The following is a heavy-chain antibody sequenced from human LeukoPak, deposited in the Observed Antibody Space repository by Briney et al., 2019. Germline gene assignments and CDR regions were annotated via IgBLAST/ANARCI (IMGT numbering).Heavy chain of an antibody. Sequence: GASVKVSCKASGYTFTGYYMHWVRQAPGQGLEWMGWINPNSGGTNYAQKFQGRVTMTRDTSISTAYMELSRLRSDDTAVYYCAREGTYYYDSSGYYYVTAAFDIWGQGTMVTVSS. V-gene: IGHV1-2*02. D-gene: IGHD3-22*01. CDR3: AREGTYYYDSSGYYYVTAAFDI. CDR2: INPNSGGT. CDR1: GYTFTGYY. J-gene: IGHJ3*02.